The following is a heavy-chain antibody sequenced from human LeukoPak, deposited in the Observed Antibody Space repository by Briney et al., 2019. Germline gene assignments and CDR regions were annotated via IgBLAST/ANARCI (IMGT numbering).Heavy chain of an antibody. V-gene: IGHV4-30-2*01. CDR1: GGSISSGGYS. J-gene: IGHJ5*02. Sequence: SETQSLTCAVSGGSISSGGYSWSWIRQPPGKGLEWIGYIYHSGSTYYNPSLKSRVTISVDRSKNQFSLKLSSVTAADTAVYYCARGGYGDYNEYNWFDPWGQGTLVTVSS. D-gene: IGHD4-17*01. CDR3: ARGGYGDYNEYNWFDP. CDR2: IYHSGST.